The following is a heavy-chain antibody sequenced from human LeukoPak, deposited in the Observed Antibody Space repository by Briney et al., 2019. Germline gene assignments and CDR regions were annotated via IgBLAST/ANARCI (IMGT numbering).Heavy chain of an antibody. CDR2: IRYDGSNK. CDR1: GFIFNSYA. CDR3: ATESGPYGDYDPNWFDP. V-gene: IGHV3-30*02. J-gene: IGHJ5*02. D-gene: IGHD4-17*01. Sequence: GGSLRLSCATSGFIFNSYAMHWVRQAPGKGLGWVAFIRYDGSNKYYADSVEGRFTISRDNSKNTLYLQMNSLRAEDTAAYYCATESGPYGDYDPNWFDPWGQGTLVTVSS.